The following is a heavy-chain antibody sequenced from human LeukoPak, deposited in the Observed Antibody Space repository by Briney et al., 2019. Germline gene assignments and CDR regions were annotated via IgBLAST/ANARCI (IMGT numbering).Heavy chain of an antibody. CDR2: IYYSGST. V-gene: IGHV4-39*01. Sequence: SETLSLTCTVSGGSISSSSYYWGWIRQPPGTGLEWIGSIYYSGSTYYNPSLKSRVTISVDTSKNQFSLKLSSVTAADTAVYYCASTPNYYDHRFDPWGQGTLVTVSS. CDR3: ASTPNYYDHRFDP. J-gene: IGHJ5*02. CDR1: GGSISSSSYY. D-gene: IGHD3-22*01.